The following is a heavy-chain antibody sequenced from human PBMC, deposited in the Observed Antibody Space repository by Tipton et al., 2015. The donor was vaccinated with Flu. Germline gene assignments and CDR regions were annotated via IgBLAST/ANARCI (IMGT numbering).Heavy chain of an antibody. CDR2: ISAYNGNT. V-gene: IGHV1-18*04. J-gene: IGHJ5*02. D-gene: IGHD3-3*01. Sequence: QLVQSGPEVKKPGASVKVSCKASGYTFTSYGISWVRQAPGQGLEWMGWISAYNGNTNYAQKLQGRVTMTTDTSTSTAYMELRSLRSDDTAVYYCARVVYYDFWSGYLPGWFDPWGQGTLVTVSS. CDR3: ARVVYYDFWSGYLPGWFDP. CDR1: GYTFTSYG.